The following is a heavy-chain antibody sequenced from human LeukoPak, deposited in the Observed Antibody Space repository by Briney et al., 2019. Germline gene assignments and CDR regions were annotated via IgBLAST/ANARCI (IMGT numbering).Heavy chain of an antibody. CDR1: VFDFSSNW. V-gene: IGHV3-74*01. CDR3: AKDHYWSIDY. Sequence: GGSLRLSCAASVFDFSSNWMHWVRHAPGQGLVWVSRIKGDGTSTNYADPVKGRFTISRDIAKNTLYLQMNSLRAEDTGVYYCAKDHYWSIDYWGRGTLVTVSS. J-gene: IGHJ4*02. D-gene: IGHD3-3*01. CDR2: IKGDGTST.